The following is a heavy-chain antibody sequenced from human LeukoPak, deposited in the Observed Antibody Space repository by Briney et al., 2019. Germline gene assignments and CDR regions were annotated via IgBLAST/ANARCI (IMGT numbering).Heavy chain of an antibody. CDR2: IYHSGST. Sequence: SETLSLTCTVSGYSINSGYCWGWIRQPPGKGLEWIGSIYHSGSTYYKPSLKSRVTISVDTSKNQFSLKLSSVTAADTAVYYCARYSTSADAFDIWGQGTMVTVSS. CDR3: ARYSTSADAFDI. J-gene: IGHJ3*02. CDR1: GYSINSGYC. V-gene: IGHV4-38-2*02. D-gene: IGHD6-6*01.